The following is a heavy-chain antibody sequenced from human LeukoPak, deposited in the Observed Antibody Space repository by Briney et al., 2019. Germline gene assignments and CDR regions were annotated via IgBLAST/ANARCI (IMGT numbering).Heavy chain of an antibody. CDR1: GGSFSGYY. J-gene: IGHJ5*02. Sequence: SETLSLTCAAYGGSFSGYYWSWIRQPPGKGLEWIGEINHSGSTNYNPSLKSRVTISVDTSKNQFSLKLSSVTAADTAVYYCARAYYDILTRSSNWFDPWGQGTLVTVSS. V-gene: IGHV4-34*01. CDR3: ARAYYDILTRSSNWFDP. D-gene: IGHD3-9*01. CDR2: INHSGST.